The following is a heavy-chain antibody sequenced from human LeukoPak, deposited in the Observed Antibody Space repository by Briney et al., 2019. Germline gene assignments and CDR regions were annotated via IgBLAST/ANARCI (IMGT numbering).Heavy chain of an antibody. CDR1: GFTFSSYD. J-gene: IGHJ6*02. Sequence: GGSLRLSCAASGFTFSSYDMHWVRQATGKGLEWVSAIGTAGDTYYPGSVKGRFTISRENAKNSLYLQMNSLRAGDTAVYYCARVDYYYGMDVWGQGTTVTVSS. CDR3: ARVDYYYGMDV. V-gene: IGHV3-13*01. CDR2: IGTAGDT.